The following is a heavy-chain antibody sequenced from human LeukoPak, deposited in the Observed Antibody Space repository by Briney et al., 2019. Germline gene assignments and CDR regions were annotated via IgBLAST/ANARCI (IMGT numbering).Heavy chain of an antibody. D-gene: IGHD6-19*01. CDR3: AKRQWLVQVDAFDI. Sequence: PETLSLTCTVSGGSTTSSSSYWGWIRQPPGKGREWTASIYYSGSTYYNPSLKSRVTISVDTSKNQFSLKLSSVTAADTAVYYCAKRQWLVQVDAFDIWGQGTMVTVSS. V-gene: IGHV4-39*01. CDR2: IYYSGST. J-gene: IGHJ3*02. CDR1: GGSTTSSSSY.